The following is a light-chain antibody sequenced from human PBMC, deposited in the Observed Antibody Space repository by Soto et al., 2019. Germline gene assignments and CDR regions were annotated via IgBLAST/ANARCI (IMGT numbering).Light chain of an antibody. Sequence: EIVMTQSPATLSLSPGERATLSCRASQSVSTDLAWYQRIPGQAPRLLIYDAFNRATGIPDRFSGSGSGTDFTLTISRLEPEDFALYYCQQYGSSPITFGQGTRLEI. CDR3: QQYGSSPIT. V-gene: IGKV3-20*01. CDR1: QSVSTD. CDR2: DAF. J-gene: IGKJ5*01.